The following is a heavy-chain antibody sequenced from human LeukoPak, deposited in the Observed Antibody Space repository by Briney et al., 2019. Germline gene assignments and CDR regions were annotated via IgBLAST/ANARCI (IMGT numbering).Heavy chain of an antibody. CDR3: ARSTTGTTWNYYYFGLDV. Sequence: ASVKVSCKASGYSFSSYAITWVRRAPGQGLEWMGWISAQNGNTKYAQKSQARVTMTTDTSRSTAYMELRSLRSDDTAVYYCARSTTGTTWNYYYFGLDVWGQGTTVTVSS. CDR1: GYSFSSYA. D-gene: IGHD1-1*01. CDR2: ISAQNGNT. J-gene: IGHJ6*02. V-gene: IGHV1-18*01.